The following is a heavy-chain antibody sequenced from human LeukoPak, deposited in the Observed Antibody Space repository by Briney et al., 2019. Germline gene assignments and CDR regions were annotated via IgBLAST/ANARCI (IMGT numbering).Heavy chain of an antibody. Sequence: GGSLRLSCAASGFTFSTYGMHWVRQAPGKGLEWVAVIWYDGSNKYYTDSVKGRFTISRDNSKNTLDLQMNSLRAEDTAVYYCARVGSGSYFDAFDIWGQGTMVTVSS. CDR3: ARVGSGSYFDAFDI. D-gene: IGHD1-26*01. V-gene: IGHV3-33*01. J-gene: IGHJ3*02. CDR2: IWYDGSNK. CDR1: GFTFSTYG.